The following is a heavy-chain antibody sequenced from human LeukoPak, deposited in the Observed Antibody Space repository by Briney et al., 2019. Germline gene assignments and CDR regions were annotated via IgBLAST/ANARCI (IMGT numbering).Heavy chain of an antibody. V-gene: IGHV3-9*01. CDR3: ARDLVGTTVTTAFDY. J-gene: IGHJ4*02. CDR1: GFTFDDYA. CDR2: ISWNSGSI. Sequence: GGSLRLSCAASGFTFDDYAMHWVRQAPGKGLEWVSGISWNSGSIGYADSVKGRFTISRDNAKNSLYLQMNSLRAEDTAVYYCARDLVGTTVTTAFDYWGQGTLVTVSS. D-gene: IGHD4-17*01.